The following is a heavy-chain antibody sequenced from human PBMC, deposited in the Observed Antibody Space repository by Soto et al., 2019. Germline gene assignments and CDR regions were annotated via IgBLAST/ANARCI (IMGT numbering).Heavy chain of an antibody. Sequence: EVQLVESGGGLGQPGGSLRLSCAASGFTFSSYWMHLVSKAPGKGLVWVSRINSDASSTSYADSVKGRFTISRDNAKNTLYLQMKSLRAEDTAVYYCGRGGRLKLNFELWGRCTLVTV. CDR1: GFTFSSYW. CDR2: INSDASST. V-gene: IGHV3-74*01. CDR3: GRGGRLKLNFEL. J-gene: IGHJ2*01. D-gene: IGHD1-26*01.